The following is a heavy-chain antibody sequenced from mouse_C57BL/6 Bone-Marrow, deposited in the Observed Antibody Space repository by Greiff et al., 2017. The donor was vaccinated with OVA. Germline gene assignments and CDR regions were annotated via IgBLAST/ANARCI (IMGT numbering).Heavy chain of an antibody. CDR1: GFTFSDYG. J-gene: IGHJ1*03. CDR3: ARSNYWYFDV. V-gene: IGHV5-17*01. CDR2: ISSGSSTI. Sequence: EVKLVESGGGLVKPGGSLKLSCAASGFTFSDYGMHWVRQAPEKGLEWVAYISSGSSTIYYADTVKGRFTISRDNAKNNLFLQMTSLRSEDTAVYYCARSNYWYFDVWGTGTTVTVSS.